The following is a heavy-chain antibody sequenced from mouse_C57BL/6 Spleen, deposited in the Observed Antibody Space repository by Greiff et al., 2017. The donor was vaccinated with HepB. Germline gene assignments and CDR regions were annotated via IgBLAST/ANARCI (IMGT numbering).Heavy chain of an antibody. CDR1: GFTFSNYW. CDR3: TGEGLSFAY. CDR2: IRLKSDNYAT. Sequence: EVKVVESGGGLVQPGGSMKLSCVASGFTFSNYWMNWVRQSPEKGLEWVAQIRLKSDNYATHYAESVKGRFTISRDDSKSSVYLQMNNLRAEDTGIYYCTGEGLSFAYWGQGTLVTVSA. V-gene: IGHV6-3*01. D-gene: IGHD2-4*01. J-gene: IGHJ3*01.